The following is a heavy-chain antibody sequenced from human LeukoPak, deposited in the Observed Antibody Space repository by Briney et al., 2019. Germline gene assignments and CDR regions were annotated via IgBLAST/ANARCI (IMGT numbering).Heavy chain of an antibody. CDR3: ARGASYYYGSGSYYSFDY. D-gene: IGHD3-10*01. CDR2: IGGST. V-gene: IGHV1-2*02. J-gene: IGHJ4*02. CDR1: GYTFSNYY. Sequence: ASVKVSCKASGYTFSNYYIHWVRQAPGQGLEWMGIIGGSTNYAQKFQGRVTMTRDTSISTAYMELSRLRSDDTAVYYCARGASYYYGSGSYYSFDYWGQGTLVTVSS.